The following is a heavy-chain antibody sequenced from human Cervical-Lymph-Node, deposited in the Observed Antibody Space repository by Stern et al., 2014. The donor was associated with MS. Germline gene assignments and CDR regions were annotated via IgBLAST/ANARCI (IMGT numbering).Heavy chain of an antibody. CDR3: AREEAFCSGGSCYSSFDP. V-gene: IGHV4-61*02. CDR1: GAPIGSGKYY. D-gene: IGHD2-15*01. J-gene: IGHJ5*02. Sequence: QVQLQESGPGLVRPSQTLSLTCTVSGAPIGSGKYYWTWIRQPAGKEMEWLGGVFSSGTTTYSSSLKGRVNISLDTSKNEVSLHLTSVSAADTAIYYCAREEAFCSGGSCYSSFDPWGQGTPVAVSS. CDR2: VFSSGTT.